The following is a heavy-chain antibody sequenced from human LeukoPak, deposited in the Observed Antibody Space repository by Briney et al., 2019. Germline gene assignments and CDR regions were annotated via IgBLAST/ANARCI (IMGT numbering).Heavy chain of an antibody. V-gene: IGHV3-11*01. CDR1: GFTFSDYY. J-gene: IGHJ5*02. D-gene: IGHD4-23*01. CDR2: ISSSGSTI. CDR3: FRDADGGNSWFDT. Sequence: GGSLRLSCAASGFTFSDYYMSWIGQAPGKGLEWVSYISSSGSTIYYADSVKGRFTISRDNAKNSLYLQMNSLRAEDTALYYCFRDADGGNSWFDTWGQGTLVTVSS.